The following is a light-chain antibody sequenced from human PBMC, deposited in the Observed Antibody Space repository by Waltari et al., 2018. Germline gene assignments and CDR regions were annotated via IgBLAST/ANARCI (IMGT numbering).Light chain of an antibody. Sequence: QSALTQPASVSGSPGQSITISCTGTSSDVGGYNYVSWYQQHPGKAPKLMIYDVSNRPSVVSNRFSGSKSGNTASLTISGLQAEDEADYYCGSYTSSSTPVVFGGGTKLTVL. CDR3: GSYTSSSTPVV. CDR2: DVS. CDR1: SSDVGGYNY. J-gene: IGLJ2*01. V-gene: IGLV2-14*01.